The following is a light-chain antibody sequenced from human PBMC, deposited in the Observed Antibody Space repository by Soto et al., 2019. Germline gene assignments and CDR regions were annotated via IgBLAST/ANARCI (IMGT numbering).Light chain of an antibody. J-gene: IGLJ3*02. CDR2: EVR. V-gene: IGLV2-14*01. CDR1: SSDVGDYDY. Sequence: QSALTQPASVSGSHGQSITISCTGTSSDVGDYDYVSWYQQHPGKAPKLMIYEVRNRPSGVSNRFSGSKSGNTASLAISGLQAEDEANYYCSSYTNSNTWVFGGGTKLTVL. CDR3: SSYTNSNTWV.